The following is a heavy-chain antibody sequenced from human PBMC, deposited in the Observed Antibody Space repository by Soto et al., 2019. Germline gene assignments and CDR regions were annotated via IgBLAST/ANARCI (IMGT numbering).Heavy chain of an antibody. CDR1: GASMSNYY. V-gene: IGHV4-59*01. D-gene: IGHD3-16*01. J-gene: IGHJ4*02. CDR3: ARSGHTFGGVV. Sequence: SETLSLTCTASGASMSNYYGSWIRQPPGKGLEHIGYVYYTGNTNYNPSLKSRVTISVDTSNNQFSLKLTSVTTADTAIYYCARSGHTFGGVVWGRGILVTVSS. CDR2: VYYTGNT.